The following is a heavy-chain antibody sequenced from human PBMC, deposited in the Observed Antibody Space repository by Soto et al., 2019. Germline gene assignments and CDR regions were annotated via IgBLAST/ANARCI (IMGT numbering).Heavy chain of an antibody. Sequence: GSLRLSCAASGFTFSTYEMNWVRQAPGKGLEWLSYINSGGDDIYYADSVKGRFTISRDNAKNSLYLQMNTLRAEDTALYYCAREMTYSEAFDMWGQGTMVTVSS. CDR1: GFTFSTYE. V-gene: IGHV3-48*03. CDR2: INSGGDDI. D-gene: IGHD2-15*01. CDR3: AREMTYSEAFDM. J-gene: IGHJ3*02.